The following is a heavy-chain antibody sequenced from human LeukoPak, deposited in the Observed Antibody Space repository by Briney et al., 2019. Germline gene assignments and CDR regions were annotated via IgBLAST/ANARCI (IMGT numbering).Heavy chain of an antibody. J-gene: IGHJ6*02. D-gene: IGHD1-14*01. V-gene: IGHV3-9*01. CDR2: ISWNSGSI. CDR1: GFTFDDYA. CDR3: AKDRPDHYYYYYGMDV. Sequence: PGRSLRLSCAASGFTFDDYAMHWVRQAPGKGLEWVSGISWNSGSIGYADSVKGRFTISRDNAKNSLYLQMNSLRAEDTAVYYCAKDRPDHYYYYYGMDVWGQGTTVTVSS.